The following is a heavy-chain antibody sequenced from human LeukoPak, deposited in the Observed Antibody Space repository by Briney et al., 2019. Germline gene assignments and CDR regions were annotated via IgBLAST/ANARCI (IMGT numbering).Heavy chain of an antibody. V-gene: IGHV5-51*01. CDR3: ARYDCSGGSCYPRGVDY. Sequence: GESLKISCKGSGYSFTSYWIGWVRQMPGKGLEWMGIIYPGDSDTRYSPSFQGQVTISADKSISTAYLQWSSLKASDTAMYYCARYDCSGGSCYPRGVDYWGQGTLVTVSS. CDR1: GYSFTSYW. D-gene: IGHD2-15*01. CDR2: IYPGDSDT. J-gene: IGHJ4*02.